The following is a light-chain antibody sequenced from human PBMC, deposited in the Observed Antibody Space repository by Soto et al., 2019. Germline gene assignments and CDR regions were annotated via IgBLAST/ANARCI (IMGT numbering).Light chain of an antibody. CDR2: KAS. J-gene: IGKJ1*01. CDR1: QSISYW. CDR3: QQYNSYSRT. Sequence: DIQMTQSPSTLSASVGDRVTITCRASQSISYWLAWYQQKPGKAPKVLIYKASSLESGVPSRFSGSGSGTEFTVTISSLQPDDFATYYCQQYNSYSRTFGQGTKVEIK. V-gene: IGKV1-5*03.